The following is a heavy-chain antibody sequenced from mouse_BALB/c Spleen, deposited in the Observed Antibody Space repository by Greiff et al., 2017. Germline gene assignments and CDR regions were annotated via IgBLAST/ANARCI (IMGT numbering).Heavy chain of an antibody. CDR3: TRGGKTGAMDY. CDR1: GYTFTSYW. D-gene: IGHD4-1*01. CDR2: IYPGSGST. Sequence: LQQPGSELVRPGASVKLSCKASGYTFTSYWMHWVKQRPGQGLEWIGNIYPGSGSTNYDEKFKSKATLTVDTSSSTAYMQLSSLTSEDSAVYYCTRGGKTGAMDYWGQGTSVTVSS. V-gene: IGHV1S22*01. J-gene: IGHJ4*01.